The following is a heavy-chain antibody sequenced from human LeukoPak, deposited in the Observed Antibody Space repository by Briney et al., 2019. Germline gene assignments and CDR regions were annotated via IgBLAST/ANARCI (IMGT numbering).Heavy chain of an antibody. V-gene: IGHV3-48*03. CDR2: ISGSGSTK. CDR1: GFIFSAYE. Sequence: GGSLRLSCEASGFIFSAYEMNWVRQAPGKGRESVSYISGSGSTKSYAESVMGRFTISRDNAKNSLYLQMNSLRAEDTAVYYCAGYASSGRRDAFDIWGQGTMVTVSS. D-gene: IGHD3-22*01. CDR3: AGYASSGRRDAFDI. J-gene: IGHJ3*02.